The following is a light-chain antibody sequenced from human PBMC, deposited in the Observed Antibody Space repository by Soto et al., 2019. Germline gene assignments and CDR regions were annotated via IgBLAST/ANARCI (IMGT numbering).Light chain of an antibody. J-gene: IGLJ2*01. CDR1: SSNIGAGYD. Sequence: QSALTQPPSVSGAPGQRVTISCTGSSSNIGAGYDVQWYQQLPGAAPRLLIFGNTNRPSGVPDRFSGSRSGTSASLAISGLQAEDEADDYCQSYDISLSVSVVFGGGTKVTVL. CDR2: GNT. CDR3: QSYDISLSVSVV. V-gene: IGLV1-40*01.